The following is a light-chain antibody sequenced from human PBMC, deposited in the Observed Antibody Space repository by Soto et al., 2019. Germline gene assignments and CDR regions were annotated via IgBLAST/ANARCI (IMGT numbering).Light chain of an antibody. CDR1: SSNIGSHI. V-gene: IGLV1-44*01. J-gene: IGLJ2*01. Sequence: QSVLTQPPSASGAPGQRVTISYSGSSSNIGSHIVNWYQQVPGTAPKLLIYTNNQRPSGVPDRFSGSKSGTSASLAISGLQSEDEADYYCAAWDGSAFGVVFGGGTKLTVL. CDR2: TNN. CDR3: AAWDGSAFGVV.